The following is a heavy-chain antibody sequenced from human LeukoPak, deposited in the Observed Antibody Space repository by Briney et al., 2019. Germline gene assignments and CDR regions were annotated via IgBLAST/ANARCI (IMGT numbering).Heavy chain of an antibody. CDR3: ARVFGVVIRTYYYYTMDV. CDR2: IGTSTSDR. V-gene: IGHV3-21*01. Sequence: PGGSLRLSCAASGFTFSKYSMNWVRQVPGKGLEWVSSIGTSTSDRYYADSVKGRFIISRDNAKNSLFLQVNSLRDEDTAVYYCARVFGVVIRTYYYYTMDVWGQGTTVTVSS. D-gene: IGHD3-3*01. CDR1: GFTFSKYS. J-gene: IGHJ6*02.